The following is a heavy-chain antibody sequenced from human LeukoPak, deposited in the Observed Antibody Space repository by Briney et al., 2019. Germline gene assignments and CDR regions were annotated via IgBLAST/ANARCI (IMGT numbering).Heavy chain of an antibody. D-gene: IGHD4-17*01. CDR3: AREGNDYGDYAAFDI. CDR1: GGSTSSYY. J-gene: IGHJ3*02. Sequence: SETLSLTCTVSGGSTSSYYWSWIRQPAGKGLEWIGRIYTRGSTNYNPSLKSRVTMSVDTSKNQFSPKLSSVTAADTAVYYCAREGNDYGDYAAFDIWGQGTMVTVSS. V-gene: IGHV4-4*07. CDR2: IYTRGST.